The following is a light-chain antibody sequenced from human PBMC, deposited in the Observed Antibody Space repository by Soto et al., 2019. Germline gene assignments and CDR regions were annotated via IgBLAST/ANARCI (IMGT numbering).Light chain of an antibody. CDR1: SSDVGAYIF. J-gene: IGLJ1*01. Sequence: QSALTQPPSASGSPGQSVTISCTGTSSDVGAYIFVSWYQQHPGKAPKLMIYDVNRRPPGVSDRFFGSKSGNTASLTVSGLQAEDEADYYCVSFAGGTYVFGTGTKVTVL. CDR2: DVN. CDR3: VSFAGGTYV. V-gene: IGLV2-8*01.